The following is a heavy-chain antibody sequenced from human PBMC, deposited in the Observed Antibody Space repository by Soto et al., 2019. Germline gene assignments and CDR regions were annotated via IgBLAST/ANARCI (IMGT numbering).Heavy chain of an antibody. CDR3: VKDQTGYKDPVDS. J-gene: IGHJ4*02. CDR1: GFTFSSCA. V-gene: IGHV3-23*01. D-gene: IGHD5-12*01. Sequence: EVQLLESGGGLVQPGGSLRLSCAASGFTFSSCAMNWVRQAPGKGLEWVSTISGSGATTYYADSVKGRFTISRDNSENTLYLHINSVRADDTDVYDGVKDQTGYKDPVDSWGQGTLIPVSS. CDR2: ISGSGATT.